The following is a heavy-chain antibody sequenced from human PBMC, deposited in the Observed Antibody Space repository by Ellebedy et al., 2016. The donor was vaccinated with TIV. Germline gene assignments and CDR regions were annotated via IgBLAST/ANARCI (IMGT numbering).Heavy chain of an antibody. CDR3: ASRMLAINPSGYGLDV. CDR2: INTDGSTP. J-gene: IGHJ6*02. V-gene: IGHV3-74*01. Sequence: GGSLRLSCAASGFTFSTYWMHWVRQAPGKGLVWVSHINTDGSTPRYADTVKGRFTISRDNAKNTLYLQMNSLGAEDTAVYYCASRMLAINPSGYGLDVWGQGTTVTVSS. D-gene: IGHD1-26*01. CDR1: GFTFSTYW.